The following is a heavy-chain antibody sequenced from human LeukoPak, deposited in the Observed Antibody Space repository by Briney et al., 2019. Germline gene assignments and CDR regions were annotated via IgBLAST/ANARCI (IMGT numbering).Heavy chain of an antibody. D-gene: IGHD6-19*01. V-gene: IGHV4-34*01. CDR2: INHSGST. CDR1: GGSFSGYD. CDR3: ARQSGWYPHWCFDL. J-gene: IGHJ2*01. Sequence: SETLSLTCAVYGGSFSGYDWSWIRQPPGKGLEWIGEINHSGSTNYNPSLKSRVTISVDTSKNQFSLKLSSVTAADTAVYYCARQSGWYPHWCFDLWGRGTLVTVSS.